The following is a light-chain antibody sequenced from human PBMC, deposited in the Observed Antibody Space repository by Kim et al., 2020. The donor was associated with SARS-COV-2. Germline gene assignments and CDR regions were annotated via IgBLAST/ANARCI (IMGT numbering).Light chain of an antibody. J-gene: IGKJ3*01. CDR1: QRLVYSDGNIY. Sequence: PGSISCRSSQRLVYSDGNIYLNWFHQRPGRSPRRVIYKVSNRDSGVPDRFSGSGSGTDFTLQISRVEAEDVGVYYCMRGTHWPFTFGPETKVDNK. V-gene: IGKV2-30*01. CDR3: MRGTHWPFT. CDR2: KVS.